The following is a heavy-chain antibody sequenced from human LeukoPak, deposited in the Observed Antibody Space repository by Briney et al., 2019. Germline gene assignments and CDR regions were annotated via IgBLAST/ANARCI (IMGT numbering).Heavy chain of an antibody. CDR3: AKSLYYYDR. D-gene: IGHD3-22*01. V-gene: IGHV3-23*01. CDR1: GFTVSSNY. Sequence: GGSLRLSCAASGFTVSSNYMSWVRQAPGKGLEWVSAISGSGGSTYYADSVKGRFTISRDNSKNTLYLQMNSLRAEDTAVYYCAKSLYYYDRWGQGTLVTVSS. J-gene: IGHJ4*02. CDR2: ISGSGGST.